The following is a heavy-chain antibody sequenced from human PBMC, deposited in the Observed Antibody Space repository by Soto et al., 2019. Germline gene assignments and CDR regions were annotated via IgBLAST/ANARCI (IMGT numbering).Heavy chain of an antibody. CDR3: ARGLNYGSGSYILFEAFDL. D-gene: IGHD3-10*01. CDR2: ISWSSGSI. Sequence: EVQLVESGGGLVQPGRSLRLSCAASGFTFDDFAMHWVRQVPGKALEWVSGISWSSGSIDYADSVKGRFTISRDNAKNSLYPQMNSLRAEDTALYYCARGLNYGSGSYILFEAFDLWGQGTLVSVSS. V-gene: IGHV3-9*01. CDR1: GFTFDDFA. J-gene: IGHJ3*01.